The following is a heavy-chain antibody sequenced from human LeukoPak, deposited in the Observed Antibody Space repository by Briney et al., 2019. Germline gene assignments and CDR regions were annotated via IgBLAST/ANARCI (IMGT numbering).Heavy chain of an antibody. Sequence: PGGSLRLSCAASGFTFSSYGMHWVRQAPGKGLEWVAVIWYDGSNKYYADSVKGRFTISRDNSKNTLYLQMNSLRAEDTAVYYCARDRVDSSGWYDHWGQGTLVTVSS. CDR3: ARDRVDSSGWYDH. J-gene: IGHJ5*02. CDR2: IWYDGSNK. CDR1: GFTFSSYG. V-gene: IGHV3-33*01. D-gene: IGHD6-19*01.